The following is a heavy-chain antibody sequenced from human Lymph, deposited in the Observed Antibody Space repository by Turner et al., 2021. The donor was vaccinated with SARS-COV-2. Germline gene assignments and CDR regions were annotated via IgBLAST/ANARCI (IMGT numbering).Heavy chain of an antibody. J-gene: IGHJ6*02. V-gene: IGHV3-53*04. CDR2: SYSGGSK. CDR3: ARGLDTAGGMDV. Sequence: VRSDGAGGGVDEPGGPQQGHCAASGITVSRNYMSWVRVAPGKGLGWVSVSYSGGSKCYTDYVKGRFTRSSNNSKNTLYLQMNSLSAEDTAVYYCARGLDTAGGMDVWGQGTTVTVSS. CDR1: GITVSRNY. D-gene: IGHD5-18*01.